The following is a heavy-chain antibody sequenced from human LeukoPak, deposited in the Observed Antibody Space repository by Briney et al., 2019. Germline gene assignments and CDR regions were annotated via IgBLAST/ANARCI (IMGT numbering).Heavy chain of an antibody. J-gene: IGHJ4*02. CDR2: IKQDGSEQ. CDR3: ARAPTLYGSGPVLDY. Sequence: GGSLRLSCAASGFTFSSYWLSWVRQAPGKGLEWVANIKQDGSEQYYVDSVKGRFTISRDNAKNLLSLQMDSLRAEDTAVYYCARAPTLYGSGPVLDYWGQGTLVTVSS. CDR1: GFTFSSYW. V-gene: IGHV3-7*01. D-gene: IGHD3-10*01.